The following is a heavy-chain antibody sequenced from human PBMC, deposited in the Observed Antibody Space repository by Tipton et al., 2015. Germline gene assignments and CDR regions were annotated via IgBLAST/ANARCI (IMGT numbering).Heavy chain of an antibody. D-gene: IGHD2-21*02. Sequence: QLVQSGAEMKEPGESLKISCKASGYRFTSYWIAWVRQMPGKGLEWMGIIYLPDSDTRYSPSFQGQVTISADKSTSIAYLQWSSLKASDSAMYYCASSMTLVTDFDYWGQGTLVTVSS. CDR2: IYLPDSDT. V-gene: IGHV5-51*01. CDR1: GYRFTSYW. J-gene: IGHJ4*02. CDR3: ASSMTLVTDFDY.